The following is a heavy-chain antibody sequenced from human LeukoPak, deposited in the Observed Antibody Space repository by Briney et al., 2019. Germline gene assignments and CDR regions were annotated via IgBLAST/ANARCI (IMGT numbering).Heavy chain of an antibody. Sequence: SETLSLTCTVSGGSISSYYWSWIRQPPGKGLEWIGRIYISGSTNYNPSLKSRVTMSVDTSKNQFSLKLSSVTAADTAVYYCARDRGTWNDDGFDYWGQGTLVTVSS. J-gene: IGHJ4*02. CDR1: GGSISSYY. CDR2: IYISGST. V-gene: IGHV4-4*07. CDR3: ARDRGTWNDDGFDY. D-gene: IGHD1-1*01.